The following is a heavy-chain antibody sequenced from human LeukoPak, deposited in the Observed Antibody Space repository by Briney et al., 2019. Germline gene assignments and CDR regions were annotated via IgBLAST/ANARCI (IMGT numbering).Heavy chain of an antibody. V-gene: IGHV4-34*01. CDR2: INHSGST. CDR3: ARWYYDFWSGYYRLGYYYMDV. J-gene: IGHJ6*03. Sequence: SETLSLTCAVYGGSFSGYYWSWIRQPPGKGQEWIGEINHSGSTNYNPSLKSRVTISVDTSKNQFSLKLSSVTAADTAVYYCARWYYDFWSGYYRLGYYYMDVWGKGTTVTVSS. CDR1: GGSFSGYY. D-gene: IGHD3-3*01.